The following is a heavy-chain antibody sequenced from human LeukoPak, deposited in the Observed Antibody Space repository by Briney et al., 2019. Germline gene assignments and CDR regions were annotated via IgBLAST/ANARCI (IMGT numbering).Heavy chain of an antibody. J-gene: IGHJ5*02. V-gene: IGHV4-34*01. D-gene: IGHD3-10*01. CDR2: INHSGST. CDR1: GFTFSSYA. Sequence: PGGSLRLSCAASGFTFSSYAMSWVRQPPGKGLEWIGEINHSGSTNYNPSLKSRVTISVDTSKNQFSLKLSSVTAADTAVYYCARERRQLLWFGESRKPNWFDPWGQGTLVTVSS. CDR3: ARERRQLLWFGESRKPNWFDP.